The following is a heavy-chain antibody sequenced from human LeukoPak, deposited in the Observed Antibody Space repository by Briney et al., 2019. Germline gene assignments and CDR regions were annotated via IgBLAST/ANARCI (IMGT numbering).Heavy chain of an antibody. CDR1: GFTLSNYW. V-gene: IGHV3-74*01. CDR3: ARGIGTGRQPFDY. J-gene: IGHJ4*02. CDR2: TNGDGSRT. D-gene: IGHD1-1*01. Sequence: GGSLRLSCAASGFTLSNYWMHWVRQPPGKGLVWVSRTNGDGSRTDYAESVQGRFTVSRDNAKNTLYLQLNSLRAEDTAVYYCARGIGTGRQPFDYWGQGTLVTVSS.